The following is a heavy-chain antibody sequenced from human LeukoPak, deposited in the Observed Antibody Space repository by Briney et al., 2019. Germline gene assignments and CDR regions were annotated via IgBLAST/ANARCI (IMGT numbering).Heavy chain of an antibody. CDR1: GFTFSSYA. D-gene: IGHD5-18*01. Sequence: GGSLRLSCAASGFTFSSYAMSWVRQAPGKGLEWVSAISGSGGSTYYADSVKGWFTISRDNSKNTLYLQMNSLRAEDAAVYYCVGYSYGYGYWGQGTLVTVSS. J-gene: IGHJ4*02. V-gene: IGHV3-23*01. CDR3: VGYSYGYGY. CDR2: ISGSGGST.